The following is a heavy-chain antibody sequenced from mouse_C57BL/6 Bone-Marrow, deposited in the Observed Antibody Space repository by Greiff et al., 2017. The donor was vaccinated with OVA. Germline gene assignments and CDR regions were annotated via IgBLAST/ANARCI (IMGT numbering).Heavy chain of an antibody. Sequence: EVQLVESRGGLVQPGGSLKLSCAASGFTFSDYGMAWVRQAPRKGPEWVAFISNLAYSIYYADTVTGRFTISRENAKNTLYLEMSSLRSEDTAMYYCARRGGSSYDWYFDVWGTGTTVTVSS. D-gene: IGHD1-1*01. CDR2: ISNLAYSI. J-gene: IGHJ1*03. CDR3: ARRGGSSYDWYFDV. V-gene: IGHV5-15*04. CDR1: GFTFSDYG.